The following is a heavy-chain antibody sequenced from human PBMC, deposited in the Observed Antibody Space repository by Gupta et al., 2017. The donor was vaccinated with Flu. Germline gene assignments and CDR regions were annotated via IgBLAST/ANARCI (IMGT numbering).Heavy chain of an antibody. J-gene: IGHJ4*02. V-gene: IGHV3-15*01. CDR3: TTALWKFPLTRN. D-gene: IGHD1-1*01. Sequence: VQSVEPGGGVVKPGGPLRLSCTASGITFTHAYMPCVRQAPGKGLEWIGRIKKNYDGGSAVYAEAVKGRFTISRDDSESTLYLHLTNLRVDDTAVYYCTTALWKFPLTRNWGQGTLVAVSS. CDR2: IKKNYDGGSA. CDR1: GITFTHAY.